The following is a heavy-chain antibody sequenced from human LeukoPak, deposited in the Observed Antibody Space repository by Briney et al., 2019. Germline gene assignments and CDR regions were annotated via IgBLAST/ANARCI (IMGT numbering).Heavy chain of an antibody. D-gene: IGHD3-3*01. Sequence: SETLSLTCTVSGGSLSSYYWSWIRQPPGKGLEWIGNIYYSGSTNYNPSLKSRVTISVDTSKNQFSLKLSSVTAADTAVYYCARRNDFWSGYLTWYGMDVWGQGTTVTVSS. CDR3: ARRNDFWSGYLTWYGMDV. V-gene: IGHV4-59*08. CDR2: IYYSGST. CDR1: GGSLSSYY. J-gene: IGHJ6*02.